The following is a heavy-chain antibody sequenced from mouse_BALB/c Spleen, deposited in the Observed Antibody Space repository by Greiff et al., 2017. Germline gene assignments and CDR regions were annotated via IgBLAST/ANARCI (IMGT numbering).Heavy chain of an antibody. D-gene: IGHD2-2*01. CDR1: GFNIKDTY. Sequence: EVMLVESGAELVKPGASVKLSCTASGFNIKDTYMHWVKQRPEQGLEWIGRIDPANGNTKYDPKLQGKATITADTSSNTAYLQLSSLTSEDTAVYYCASYGNDGYYYAMDYWGQGTSVTVSS. J-gene: IGHJ4*01. CDR2: IDPANGNT. CDR3: ASYGNDGYYYAMDY. V-gene: IGHV14-3*02.